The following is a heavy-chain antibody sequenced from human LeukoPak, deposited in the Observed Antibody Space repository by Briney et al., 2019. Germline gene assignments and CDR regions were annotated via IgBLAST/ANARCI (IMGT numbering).Heavy chain of an antibody. Sequence: ASVKVSCKASGYTFTGYYMHWVRQAPGQGLEWMGIINPSGGSTSYAQKFQGRVTITADKSTSTAYMELSSLRSEDTAVYYCARADSSGYYYVAIDYWGQGTLVTVSS. J-gene: IGHJ4*02. V-gene: IGHV1-46*01. CDR3: ARADSSGYYYVAIDY. D-gene: IGHD3-22*01. CDR1: GYTFTGYY. CDR2: INPSGGST.